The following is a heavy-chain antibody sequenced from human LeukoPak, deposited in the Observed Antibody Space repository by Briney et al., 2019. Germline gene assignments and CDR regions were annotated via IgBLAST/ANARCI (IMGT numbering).Heavy chain of an antibody. CDR3: ASLFSSGIYGYDY. V-gene: IGHV2-5*01. Sequence: TLSLTCSVSGFSLSTGGVGVGWIRQPPGKALEWVALIYSNDDKHYSPSLKNRLTITNDTSKNQVVLTMTNMDPVDTATYFCASLFSSGIYGYDYWGQGTLVTVSS. D-gene: IGHD5-18*01. J-gene: IGHJ4*02. CDR1: GFSLSTGGVG. CDR2: IYSNDDK.